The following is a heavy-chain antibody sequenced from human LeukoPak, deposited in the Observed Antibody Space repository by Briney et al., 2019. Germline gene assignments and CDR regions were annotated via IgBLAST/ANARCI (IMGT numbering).Heavy chain of an antibody. D-gene: IGHD4-11*01. J-gene: IGHJ4*02. CDR3: ARGPYLVTDY. V-gene: IGHV3-30-3*01. Sequence: GGSLRLSCAASGFTFKNYAMHWVRQAPGKGLEWVALISYDGSGEYYADSVKGRFTISRDNSRNTVSLQMISLRTEDTAFYYCARGPYLVTDYWGQGTLVTVYS. CDR2: ISYDGSGE. CDR1: GFTFKNYA.